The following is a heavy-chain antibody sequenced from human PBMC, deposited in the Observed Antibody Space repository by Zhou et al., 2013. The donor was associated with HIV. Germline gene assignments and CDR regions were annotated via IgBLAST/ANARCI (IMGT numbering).Heavy chain of an antibody. CDR2: FDPEDVMT. J-gene: IGHJ4*02. D-gene: IGHD3-16*01. Sequence: QVQLLQSGAEVKPPGASVRVSCKVVGYTLANLAIHWVRRPPGQGLEWMGGFDPEDVMTVYAQKFEGRVRLTQDASSDTAYMSMTGLTSDDTAVYYCATIPHLSGATVDMTAIGGGDYWGRGTRSLCPQ. V-gene: IGHV1-24*01. CDR3: ATIPHLSGATVDMTAIGGGDY. CDR1: GYTLANLA.